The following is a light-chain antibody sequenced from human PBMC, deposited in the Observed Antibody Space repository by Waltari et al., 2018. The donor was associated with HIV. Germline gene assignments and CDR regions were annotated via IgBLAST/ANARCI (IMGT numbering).Light chain of an antibody. CDR3: CSYSGSYTMV. V-gene: IGLV2-11*02. Sequence: QSALTQPRSVSGSPGQSVTISCPGSSSDVGGYKLGPWYQQHPGKAPKVIIHDVSERPSGVPDRFSGSKSGNTASLTISGLQAEDDADYYCCSYSGSYTMVFGGGTKLTVL. J-gene: IGLJ2*01. CDR2: DVS. CDR1: SSDVGGYKL.